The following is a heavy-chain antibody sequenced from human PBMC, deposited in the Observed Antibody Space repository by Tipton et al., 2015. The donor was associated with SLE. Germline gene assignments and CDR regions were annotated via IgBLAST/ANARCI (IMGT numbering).Heavy chain of an antibody. CDR1: GFTFSNSW. Sequence: LRLSCAASGFTFSNSWMSWIRQPPGKGLEWIGEINHVGSTNYNPSLESRVTISVDTSKNQFSLRLNSVTAADTAVYYCARDTGPTIDCFDYWGQGILVSVSS. J-gene: IGHJ4*02. CDR3: ARDTGPTIDCFDY. CDR2: INHVGST. D-gene: IGHD4/OR15-4a*01. V-gene: IGHV4-34*01.